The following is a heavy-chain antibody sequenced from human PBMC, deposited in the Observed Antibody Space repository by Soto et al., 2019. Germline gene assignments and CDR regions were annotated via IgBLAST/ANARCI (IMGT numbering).Heavy chain of an antibody. J-gene: IGHJ3*02. CDR2: INAGNGNT. D-gene: IGHD4-17*01. V-gene: IGHV1-3*01. CDR3: ARSRTVKDAFDI. Sequence: ASVKVSCKASGYTFTSYAMHWVRQAPGQRLEWMGWINAGNGNTKYSQKFQGRVTITRDTSASTAYMELSSLGSEDTAVYYCARSRTVKDAFDIWGQGTMVTVSS. CDR1: GYTFTSYA.